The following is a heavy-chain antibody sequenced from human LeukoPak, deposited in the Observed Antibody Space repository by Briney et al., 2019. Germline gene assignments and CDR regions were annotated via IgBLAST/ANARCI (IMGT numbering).Heavy chain of an antibody. V-gene: IGHV3-30-3*01. J-gene: IGHJ3*02. Sequence: PGGSLRLSCAASGFTFSSYAMHWVRQAPGKGLEWVAVISYDGSNKYYADSVKGRLTISRDNSKNTLYLQMNSLRAEDTAVYYCARAITIFGELIWGQGTMVTVSS. CDR1: GFTFSSYA. D-gene: IGHD3-3*01. CDR2: ISYDGSNK. CDR3: ARAITIFGELI.